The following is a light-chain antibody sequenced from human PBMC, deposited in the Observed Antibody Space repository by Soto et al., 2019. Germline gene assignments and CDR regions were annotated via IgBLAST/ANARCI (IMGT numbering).Light chain of an antibody. CDR2: GAS. CDR3: QQYNNWPQT. J-gene: IGKJ1*01. Sequence: EVVMTQSPATLSVSLGERATLSCRASQTIRSSLAWYQQKPGQAPRLLIYGASTRATDIPARFGGSGSGTEFTLTISSLQSEDFAIYYCQQYNNWPQTFGQGTKVEIK. V-gene: IGKV3-15*01. CDR1: QTIRSS.